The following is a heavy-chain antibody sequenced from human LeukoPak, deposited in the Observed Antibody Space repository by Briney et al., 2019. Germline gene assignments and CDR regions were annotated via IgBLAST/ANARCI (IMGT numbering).Heavy chain of an antibody. CDR2: IDWDDDK. Sequence: ESGPALVKPTQTLTLTCTFSGFSLSTSGMRASWIRQPPGKALEWLERIDWDDDKFYSTSLKTRLTISKDTSKNQVVLTMTNMDPVDTATYYCARIAGSGAFDIWGQGTMVTVSS. V-gene: IGHV2-70*04. CDR1: GFSLSTSGMR. J-gene: IGHJ3*02. CDR3: ARIAGSGAFDI. D-gene: IGHD3-10*01.